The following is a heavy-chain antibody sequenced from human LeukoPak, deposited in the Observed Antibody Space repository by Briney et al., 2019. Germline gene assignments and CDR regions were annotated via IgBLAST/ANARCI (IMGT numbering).Heavy chain of an antibody. D-gene: IGHD6-19*01. CDR3: ARESDIAVAGTGYYFDY. CDR2: INPNSGGT. J-gene: IGHJ4*02. CDR1: GYTFTGYY. V-gene: IGHV1-2*06. Sequence: ASVKVSCKASGYTFTGYYMHWVRQAPGQGLEWMGRINPNSGGTNYAQKLQGRVTMTTDTSTSTAYMELRSLRSDDTAVYYCARESDIAVAGTGYYFDYWGQGTLVTVSS.